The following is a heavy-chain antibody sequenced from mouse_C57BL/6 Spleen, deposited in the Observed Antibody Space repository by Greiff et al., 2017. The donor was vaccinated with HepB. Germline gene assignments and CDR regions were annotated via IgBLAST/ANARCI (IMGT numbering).Heavy chain of an antibody. CDR2: ISYDGSN. Sequence: EVQRVESGPGLVKPSQSLSLTCSVTGYSITSGYYWNWIRQFPGNKLEWMGYISYDGSNNYNPSLKNRISITRDTSKNQFFLKLNSVTTEDTATYYCARGDYDYYFDYWGQGTTLTVSS. CDR1: GYSITSGYY. V-gene: IGHV3-6*01. CDR3: ARGDYDYYFDY. D-gene: IGHD2-13*01. J-gene: IGHJ2*01.